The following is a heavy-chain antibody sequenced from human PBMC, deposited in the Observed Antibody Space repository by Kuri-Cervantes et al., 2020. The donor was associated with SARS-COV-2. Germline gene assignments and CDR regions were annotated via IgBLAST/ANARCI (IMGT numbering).Heavy chain of an antibody. V-gene: IGHV1-2*02. J-gene: IGHJ5*02. CDR1: GDTFTANY. CDR3: GASGYWKDWFDP. CDR2: INPNSGAT. D-gene: IGHD3-22*01. Sequence: ASVKVSCKASGDTFTANYFHWVRQAPGQGLEWMGWINPNSGATNYAQKFQGRVTMTRDTSISTAYMELSRLRSDDTAVYYCGASGYWKDWFDPWGQGTLVTVSS.